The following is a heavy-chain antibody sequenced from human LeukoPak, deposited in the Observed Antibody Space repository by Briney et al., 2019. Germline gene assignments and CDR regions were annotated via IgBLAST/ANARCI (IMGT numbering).Heavy chain of an antibody. CDR2: INPNSGGT. CDR1: VYTFTVYY. CDR3: ARAPGSVSP. V-gene: IGHV1-2*02. D-gene: IGHD1-26*01. J-gene: IGHJ5*02. Sequence: ASVKVSCKASVYTFTVYYIHWVRQAPGQGLEWMGWINPNSGGTNYAQKFQGRVTMTRDTSISTAYMELNWLTSDDTAVYYCARAPGSVSPWGQGTLVTVSS.